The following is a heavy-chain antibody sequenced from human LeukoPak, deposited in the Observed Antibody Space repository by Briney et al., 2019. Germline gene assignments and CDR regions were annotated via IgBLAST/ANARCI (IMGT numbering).Heavy chain of an antibody. CDR3: AGLYYYGSGSSFDY. Sequence: SETLSLTRTVSGGSISSYYWSWIRQPPGKGLEWIGRIYTSGSTNYNPSLKSRVTMSVDTSKNQFSLKLSSVTAADTAVYYCAGLYYYGSGSSFDYWGQGTLVTVSS. CDR2: IYTSGST. D-gene: IGHD3-10*01. V-gene: IGHV4-4*07. CDR1: GGSISSYY. J-gene: IGHJ4*02.